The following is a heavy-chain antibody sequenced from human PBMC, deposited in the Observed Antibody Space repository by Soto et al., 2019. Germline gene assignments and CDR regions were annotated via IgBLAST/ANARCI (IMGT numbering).Heavy chain of an antibody. Sequence: GASVKVSCKASGYTFTSYDINWVRQATGQGLEWMGWMNPNSGNTGYAQKFQGRVTMTRNTSISTAYMELSSLRSEDTAVYYCARGHSSSYYYYGMDVWGQGTTDTVSS. V-gene: IGHV1-8*01. CDR1: GYTFTSYD. CDR3: ARGHSSSYYYYGMDV. CDR2: MNPNSGNT. D-gene: IGHD6-6*01. J-gene: IGHJ6*02.